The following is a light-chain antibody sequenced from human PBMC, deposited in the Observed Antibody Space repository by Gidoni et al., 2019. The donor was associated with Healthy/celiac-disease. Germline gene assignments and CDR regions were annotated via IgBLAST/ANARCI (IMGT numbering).Light chain of an antibody. CDR2: GAS. CDR1: QSVSSSY. J-gene: IGKJ4*01. CDR3: QQYGSSPPALT. V-gene: IGKV3-20*01. Sequence: IVLTQSPGPLSLSPGARATLSCRASQSVSSSYLAWYQQKPGQAPRLLIYGASSRATGIPDRFSGSGSGTDFTLTISRLEPEDFAVYYCQQYGSSPPALTFGGGTKVEIK.